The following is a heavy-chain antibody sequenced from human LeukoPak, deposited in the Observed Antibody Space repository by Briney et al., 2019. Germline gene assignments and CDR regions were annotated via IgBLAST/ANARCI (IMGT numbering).Heavy chain of an antibody. D-gene: IGHD3-22*01. CDR1: GVTFSSYG. CDR2: INSDGRTT. Sequence: GGSLRLSCAASGVTFSSYGMHWVRQAPGKGLVGVSRINSDGRTTTYADSVKGGFTISRDNAKNTLYLQMNSLRAEDTAVYYCAMIKEGWGQGTLVTVSS. V-gene: IGHV3-74*01. CDR3: AMIKEG. J-gene: IGHJ4*02.